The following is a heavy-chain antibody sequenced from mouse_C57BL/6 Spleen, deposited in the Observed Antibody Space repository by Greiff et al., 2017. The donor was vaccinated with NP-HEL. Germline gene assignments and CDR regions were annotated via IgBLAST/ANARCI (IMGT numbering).Heavy chain of an antibody. Sequence: ESGPGMVKPSQSLSLTCTVTGYSITSGYDWHWIRHFPGNKLEWMGYISYSGSTNYNPSLKSRISITHDTSKNHFFLKLNSVTTEDTATYYCARGDYYGSSYGAMDYWGQGTSVTVSS. D-gene: IGHD1-1*01. CDR1: GYSITSGYD. V-gene: IGHV3-1*01. CDR3: ARGDYYGSSYGAMDY. J-gene: IGHJ4*01. CDR2: ISYSGST.